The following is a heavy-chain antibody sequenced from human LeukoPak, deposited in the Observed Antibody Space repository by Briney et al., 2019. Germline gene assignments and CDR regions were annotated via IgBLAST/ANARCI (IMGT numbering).Heavy chain of an antibody. Sequence: ASVKVSCKASGYTFTSYYMHWVRQAPGQGLEWMGIVNPSGGSTSYAQKFQGRVTVTRDTSTSTVHMELSGLRSEDTAVYYCARDQEAFDYWGQGTLVTVSS. V-gene: IGHV1-46*01. CDR3: ARDQEAFDY. CDR1: GYTFTSYY. CDR2: VNPSGGST. J-gene: IGHJ4*02.